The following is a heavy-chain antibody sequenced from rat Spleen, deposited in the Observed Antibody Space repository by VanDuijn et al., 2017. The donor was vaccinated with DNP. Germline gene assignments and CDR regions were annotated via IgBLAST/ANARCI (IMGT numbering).Heavy chain of an antibody. J-gene: IGHJ2*01. CDR3: ARWTRYFDY. D-gene: IGHD1-4*01. CDR1: GYSITGNY. CDR2: ITYSGTT. V-gene: IGHV3-1*01. Sequence: VQLLESGPGLVKPSQSLSLTCSVPGYSITGNYWGWIRKFPGNKMEYIGHITYSGTTSYNPSLRSRISITRDTSKNQFFLQFNSVTTEDTATYYCARWTRYFDYWGQGVMVTVSS.